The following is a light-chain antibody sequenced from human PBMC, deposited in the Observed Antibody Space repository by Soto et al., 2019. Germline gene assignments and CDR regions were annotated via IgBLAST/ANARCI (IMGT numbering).Light chain of an antibody. CDR3: QQYNSYSPLT. Sequence: IQMTQSPSTLSASVGDKVTITCRASQSISSWLAWYQQKPGKAPKLLIYKASSLESGVPSRFSDSGSGTEFTLTISSLQPDDFATYYCQQYNSYSPLTFGGG. J-gene: IGKJ4*01. CDR1: QSISSW. CDR2: KAS. V-gene: IGKV1-5*03.